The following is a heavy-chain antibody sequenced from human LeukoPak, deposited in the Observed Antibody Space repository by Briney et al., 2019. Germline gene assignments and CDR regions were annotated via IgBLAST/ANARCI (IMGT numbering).Heavy chain of an antibody. Sequence: SETLSLTCAVSGGSINSIYWWSWVRQPPGKGLVWIGEIQHSGNINYNLSLKSRVTISVDKSKNQFSLTVTSVTAADTAIYYCARNYESGYSIGPWGQGTLVTVSS. V-gene: IGHV4-4*02. CDR3: ARNYESGYSIGP. CDR1: GGSINSIYW. D-gene: IGHD3-3*01. J-gene: IGHJ5*02. CDR2: IQHSGNI.